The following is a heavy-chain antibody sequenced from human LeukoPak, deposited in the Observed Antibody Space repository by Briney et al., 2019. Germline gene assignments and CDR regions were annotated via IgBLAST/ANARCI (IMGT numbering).Heavy chain of an antibody. J-gene: IGHJ4*02. CDR1: GYTFTSYD. Sequence: ASVKVSCKASGYTFTSYDINWVRQATGQGLEWMGWMNPNSDNTGYAQKFQGRATMTRNTSISTAYMELSSLRSEDTAVYYCAMLGAGRYDYWGQGTLVTVSS. CDR2: MNPNSDNT. CDR3: AMLGAGRYDY. V-gene: IGHV1-8*01. D-gene: IGHD1-26*01.